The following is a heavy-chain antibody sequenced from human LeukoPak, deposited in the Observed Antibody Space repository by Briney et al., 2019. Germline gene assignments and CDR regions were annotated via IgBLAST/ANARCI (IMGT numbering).Heavy chain of an antibody. CDR2: ISSSSSYI. CDR3: ASGNYYDSSGYYQPNDY. Sequence: GGSLRLSCAASGFTFSSYSMNWVRQAPGKGLEWVSSISSSSSYIYYADSVKGRFTISRDNAKNSLYLQMNSLRAEDTAVYYCASGNYYDSSGYYQPNDYWGQGTLVTVSS. CDR1: GFTFSSYS. V-gene: IGHV3-21*01. D-gene: IGHD3-22*01. J-gene: IGHJ4*02.